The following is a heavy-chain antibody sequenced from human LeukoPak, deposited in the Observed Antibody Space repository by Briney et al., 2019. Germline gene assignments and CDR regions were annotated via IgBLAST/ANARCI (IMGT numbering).Heavy chain of an antibody. J-gene: IGHJ5*01. D-gene: IGHD5-18*01. CDR1: GFTFGSYA. CDR3: AKEGGPSGYSPRDS. V-gene: IGHV3-23*01. CDR2: MSSGYGGT. Sequence: GGSLRLSCAASGFTFGSYAMSWVRQAPRKGLEWVSAMSSGYGGTYYADSVKGRLTISRDNSKNTLYLQMNSLSVEDTALYYCAKEGGPSGYSPRDSWGQGTLVTVSS.